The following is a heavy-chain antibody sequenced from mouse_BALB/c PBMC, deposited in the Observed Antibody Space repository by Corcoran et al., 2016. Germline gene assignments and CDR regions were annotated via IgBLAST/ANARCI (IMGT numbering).Heavy chain of an antibody. CDR1: GYTFTNYG. CDR3: ARRSYGSSYRYFDV. CDR2: INTYTGEP. J-gene: IGHJ1*01. D-gene: IGHD1-1*01. V-gene: IGHV9-3-1*01. Sequence: QIQLVQSGPELKKPGETVKISCKASGYTFTNYGMNWVKQAPGKGLKWMGWINTYTGEPTYADDFKGRFAFSLETSASTAYLQINNLKNEDTATYFCARRSYGSSYRYFDVWGAGTTVTVSS.